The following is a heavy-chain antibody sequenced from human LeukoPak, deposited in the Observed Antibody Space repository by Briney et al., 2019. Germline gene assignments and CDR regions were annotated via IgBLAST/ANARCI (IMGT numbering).Heavy chain of an antibody. V-gene: IGHV3-11*04. D-gene: IGHD2-2*01. J-gene: IGHJ6*02. CDR1: GFTFSDHY. CDR3: ARDLYCSSTSCTLPGMDV. CDR2: ISSSGSTI. Sequence: GGSLRLSCAASGFTFSDHYMSWIRQAPGKGLEWVSYISSSGSTIYYADSVKGRFTISRDNAKNSLYLQMNSLRAEDTAVYYCARDLYCSSTSCTLPGMDVWGQGTTVTVSS.